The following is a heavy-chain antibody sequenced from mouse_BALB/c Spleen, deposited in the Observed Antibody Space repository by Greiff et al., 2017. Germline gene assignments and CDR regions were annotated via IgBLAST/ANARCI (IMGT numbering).Heavy chain of an antibody. Sequence: VQLQQSGTVLARPGASVKMSCKASGYSFTSYWMHWVKQRPGQGLEWIGAIYPGNSDTSYNQKFKGKAKLTAVTSASTAYMELSSLTNEDSAVYYCTTELGRGVFAYWGQGTLATVSA. CDR2: IYPGNSDT. V-gene: IGHV1-5*01. D-gene: IGHD4-1*01. CDR3: TTELGRGVFAY. J-gene: IGHJ3*01. CDR1: GYSFTSYW.